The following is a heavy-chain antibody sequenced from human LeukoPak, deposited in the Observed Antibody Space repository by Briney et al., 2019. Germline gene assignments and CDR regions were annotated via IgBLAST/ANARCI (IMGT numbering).Heavy chain of an antibody. V-gene: IGHV3-21*01. CDR3: ARGYYYDSSGYTY. Sequence: TGGSLRLSCAASGFTFSSYSMNWVRQAPGKGLEWVSSISSSSSYIYYADSVKGRFTISRDNAKNSLYLQMYSLRAEDTAVYYCARGYYYDSSGYTYWGQGTLVTVSS. CDR2: ISSSSSYI. CDR1: GFTFSSYS. J-gene: IGHJ4*02. D-gene: IGHD3-22*01.